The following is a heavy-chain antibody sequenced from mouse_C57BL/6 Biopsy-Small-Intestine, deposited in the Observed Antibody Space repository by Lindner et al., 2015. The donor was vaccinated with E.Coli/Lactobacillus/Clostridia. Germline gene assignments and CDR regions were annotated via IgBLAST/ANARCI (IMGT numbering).Heavy chain of an antibody. CDR1: GFNIKDYY. CDR2: IDPGDGES. Sequence: VQLQESGADLVKPGASVKLSCTASGFNIKDYYIHWVKQKTDQGLEWIGRIDPGDGESKYAPKFQDKATITADTSSNTAYLHLSSLTSEDSAVYYCAREFITTIGYYFDYWGHGTTLTVSS. D-gene: IGHD1-1*01. V-gene: IGHV14-2*01. CDR3: AREFITTIGYYFDY. J-gene: IGHJ2*01.